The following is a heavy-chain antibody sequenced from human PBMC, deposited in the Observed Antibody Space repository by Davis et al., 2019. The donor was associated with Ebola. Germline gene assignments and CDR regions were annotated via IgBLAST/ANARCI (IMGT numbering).Heavy chain of an antibody. V-gene: IGHV3-73*01. D-gene: IGHD6-19*01. CDR1: GFTFSGSA. CDR2: IRSKANSYAT. CDR3: NSGSGWSDY. J-gene: IGHJ4*02. Sequence: GESLKISCAASGFTFSGSAMHWVRQASGKGLEWVGRIRSKANSYATAYAASVKGRFTISRDDSKNTAYLQMNSLKTEDTAVYYCNSGSGWSDYWGQGTLVTVSS.